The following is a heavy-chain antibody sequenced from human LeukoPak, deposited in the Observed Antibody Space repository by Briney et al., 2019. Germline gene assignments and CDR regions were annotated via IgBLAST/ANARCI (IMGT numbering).Heavy chain of an antibody. Sequence: GASVKVSCKASGGTFSSYAISWVRQAPGQGLEWMGGIIPIFGTANYEQKFQGRVTITADESTSTAYMELSSLRSEDTAVYYCARDREHWCSSTSCYGRYSGSYSSSGDAFDIWGQGTMVTVSS. CDR3: ARDREHWCSSTSCYGRYSGSYSSSGDAFDI. J-gene: IGHJ3*02. V-gene: IGHV1-69*13. CDR2: IIPIFGTA. CDR1: GGTFSSYA. D-gene: IGHD2-2*01.